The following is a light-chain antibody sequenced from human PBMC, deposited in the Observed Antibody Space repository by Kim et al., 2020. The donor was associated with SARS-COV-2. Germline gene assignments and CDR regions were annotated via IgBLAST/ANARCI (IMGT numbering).Light chain of an antibody. V-gene: IGKV3-20*01. CDR2: GAS. J-gene: IGKJ1*01. CDR3: QQYGNSLWT. Sequence: IVLTQSPGTLSLSPGEGATLSCRASQSVSSSYLAWYQQKPGQAPRLLIYGASNRAADIPDRFSGSGSGTDFTLAISRLEPEDSAVYYCQQYGNSLWTFGQGTKVDIK. CDR1: QSVSSSY.